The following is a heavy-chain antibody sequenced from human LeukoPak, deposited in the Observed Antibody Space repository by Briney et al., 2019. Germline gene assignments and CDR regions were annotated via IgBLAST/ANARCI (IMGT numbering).Heavy chain of an antibody. Sequence: GGSLRLSCAASGFTFISYWMHWVRQAPGKGLVWVSRINSDGSTTSYAASVEGRFTISRDTAKNTLYLQMNSLRAEDTAVYYCARGHHYYDSSAYYYWGQGTLVTVSS. CDR3: ARGHHYYDSSAYYY. V-gene: IGHV3-74*01. CDR2: INSDGSTT. CDR1: GFTFISYW. D-gene: IGHD3-22*01. J-gene: IGHJ4*02.